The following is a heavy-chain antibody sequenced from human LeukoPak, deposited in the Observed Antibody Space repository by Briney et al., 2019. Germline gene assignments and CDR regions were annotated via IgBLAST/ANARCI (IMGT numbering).Heavy chain of an antibody. J-gene: IGHJ3*02. CDR2: ISHSGTT. Sequence: SETLSLTCAVSGYSISSGYYWGWLRLPPGKGLEWIGSISHSGTTYYNPSLKSRATISLDTSKNQFSLKLSSVTAADTAVYYCARPTSGWFTDAFDIWGQGTMVTVSS. CDR1: GYSISSGYY. V-gene: IGHV4-38-2*01. D-gene: IGHD6-19*01. CDR3: ARPTSGWFTDAFDI.